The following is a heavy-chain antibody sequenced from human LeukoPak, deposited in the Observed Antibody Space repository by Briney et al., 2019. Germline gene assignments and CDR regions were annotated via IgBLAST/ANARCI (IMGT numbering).Heavy chain of an antibody. J-gene: IGHJ3*02. CDR3: AKDRSSYDSSGPIMGDAFDI. D-gene: IGHD3-22*01. V-gene: IGHV3-23*01. Sequence: GGSLRLSCAASGFTFSTYAVNWVRQAPGKGLEWVSTISGSGDSTYYADSVKGRFTISRDNSKNTLYLQMNSLRAEDTAVYYCAKDRSSYDSSGPIMGDAFDIWGQGTMVTVSS. CDR1: GFTFSTYA. CDR2: ISGSGDST.